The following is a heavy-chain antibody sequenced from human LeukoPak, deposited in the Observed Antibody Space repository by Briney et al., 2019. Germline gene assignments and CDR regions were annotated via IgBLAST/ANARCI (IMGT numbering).Heavy chain of an antibody. Sequence: GGSLRLSCVASGFTFSRSSMNWVRQAPGNGLEWVSYISSSSSTIYLADSVKGRFTISRDNAKNSLYLQMNSLRAEDTAVYYCARNGYSGYEFPDYWGQGTLVTVSS. J-gene: IGHJ4*02. CDR3: ARNGYSGYEFPDY. D-gene: IGHD5-12*01. V-gene: IGHV3-48*01. CDR2: ISSSSSTI. CDR1: GFTFSRSS.